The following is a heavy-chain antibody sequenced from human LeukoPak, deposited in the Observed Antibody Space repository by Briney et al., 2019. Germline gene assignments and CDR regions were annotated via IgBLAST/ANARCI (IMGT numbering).Heavy chain of an antibody. CDR2: IRYDGSNK. Sequence: PGGSLRLSCAASGFTFSSYGMHWVRQAPGKGLEWVAFIRYDGSNKYYADSVKGRFTISRDNSKNTLYLQMNSLRAEDTAVYYCAKGHYDFWSGYYGYFDYWGQGTLVTVSS. CDR3: AKGHYDFWSGYYGYFDY. D-gene: IGHD3-3*01. CDR1: GFTFSSYG. J-gene: IGHJ4*03. V-gene: IGHV3-30*02.